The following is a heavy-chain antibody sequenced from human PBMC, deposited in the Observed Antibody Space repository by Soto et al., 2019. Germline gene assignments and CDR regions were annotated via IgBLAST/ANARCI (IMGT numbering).Heavy chain of an antibody. CDR2: IYYSGST. CDR1: GVPTGGCY. CDR3: ACGGAPPLSGY. D-gene: IGHD3-10*01. J-gene: IGHJ4*02. V-gene: IGHV4-59*08. Sequence: QVQLQESGPGLGRPSETLPLTSPSAGVPTGGCYWPWVRRTPGKGLEWIGYIYYSGSTSYSPSLKSQVTISVGTSQNQFSRKRSSVTAAATAVYYWACGGAPPLSGYWGQGTLVNVSS.